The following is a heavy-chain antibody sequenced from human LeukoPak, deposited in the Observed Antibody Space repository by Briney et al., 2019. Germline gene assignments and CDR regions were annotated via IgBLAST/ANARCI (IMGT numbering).Heavy chain of an antibody. CDR2: IYHSRNT. J-gene: IGHJ4*02. Sequence: SETLSLTCTVSGHSFNSGAYCWGWIRQPPGRGREWIGPIYHSRNTYDSSYLKSRVTISGGTSKNQFSLTRSAVTAAGTVVYYCARGNIVGYSYGYLGFFDYWGQGTLVPVSS. CDR1: GHSFNSGAYC. D-gene: IGHD5-18*01. V-gene: IGHV4-61*08. CDR3: ARGNIVGYSYGYLGFFDY.